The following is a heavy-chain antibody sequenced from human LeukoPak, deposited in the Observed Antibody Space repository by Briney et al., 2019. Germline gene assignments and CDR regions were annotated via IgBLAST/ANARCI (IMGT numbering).Heavy chain of an antibody. J-gene: IGHJ4*02. Sequence: SETLSLTCTVSGGPISTSYYYWGWIRQPPGKALEWIGGIHYSGTANYKPSLASRVAISVDTSKNQFSLSLSSVTAADTAVYYCARRDDGNAYVDHWGQGTLVTVSS. V-gene: IGHV4-39*01. D-gene: IGHD4-23*01. CDR1: GGPISTSYYY. CDR3: ARRDDGNAYVDH. CDR2: IHYSGTA.